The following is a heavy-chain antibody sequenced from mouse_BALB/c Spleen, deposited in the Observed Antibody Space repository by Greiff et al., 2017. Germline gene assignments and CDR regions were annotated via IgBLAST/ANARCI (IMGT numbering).Heavy chain of an antibody. CDR3: AMGLRREDY. Sequence: EVQVVESGAELVKPGASVKLSCTASGFNIKDTYMHWVKQRPEQGLEWIGRIDPANGNTKYDPKFQGKATITADTSSNTAYLQLSSLTSEDTAVYYCAMGLRREDYWGQGTSVTVSS. J-gene: IGHJ4*01. CDR2: IDPANGNT. CDR1: GFNIKDTY. V-gene: IGHV14-3*02. D-gene: IGHD2-4*01.